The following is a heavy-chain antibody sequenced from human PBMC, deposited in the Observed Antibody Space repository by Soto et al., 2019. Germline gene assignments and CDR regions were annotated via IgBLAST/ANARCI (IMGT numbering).Heavy chain of an antibody. D-gene: IGHD6-13*01. CDR3: AKEGQQLGGGYFDY. V-gene: IGHV3-23*01. J-gene: IGHJ4*02. CDR2: ISGSGGST. Sequence: EVQLLESGGGLVQPGGSLRLSCAASGFTFSSYAMSWVRQAPGKGLGWVCAISGSGGSTYYADSVKGRFTISRDNSKNPRYLQMNSLGAEDTAVYYCAKEGQQLGGGYFDYWGQGTLVTVSS. CDR1: GFTFSSYA.